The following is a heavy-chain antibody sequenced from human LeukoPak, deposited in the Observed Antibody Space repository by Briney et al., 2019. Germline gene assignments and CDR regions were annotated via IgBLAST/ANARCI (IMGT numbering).Heavy chain of an antibody. J-gene: IGHJ4*02. CDR2: INTNGRTT. Sequence: GGSLRIYCAASGFTFSSYVMSWVRQAPGKGLEWVSIINTNGRTTYYADSVKGRFTISRDNAKNSLYLQMNSLRAEDTAVYYCARDQQWLVWEFDYWGQGTLVTVSS. D-gene: IGHD6-19*01. CDR1: GFTFSSYV. V-gene: IGHV3-21*01. CDR3: ARDQQWLVWEFDY.